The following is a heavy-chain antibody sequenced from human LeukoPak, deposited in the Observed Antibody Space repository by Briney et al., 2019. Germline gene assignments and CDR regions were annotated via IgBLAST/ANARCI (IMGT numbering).Heavy chain of an antibody. Sequence: GGSLRLSCAASGFNFSNYDMHWVRQAPGKGLEWVAFIRFDGSDKYYADSVKGRFTISRDNSKNTLYLQMNSLRTEDTAVYYCAKGDTSWGQGTLVTVSS. D-gene: IGHD2-21*02. V-gene: IGHV3-30*02. CDR1: GFNFSNYD. CDR2: IRFDGSDK. CDR3: AKGDTS. J-gene: IGHJ5*02.